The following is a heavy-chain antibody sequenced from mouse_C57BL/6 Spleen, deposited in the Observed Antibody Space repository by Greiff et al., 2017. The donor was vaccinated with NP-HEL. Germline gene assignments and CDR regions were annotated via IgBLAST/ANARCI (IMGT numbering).Heavy chain of an antibody. J-gene: IGHJ3*01. Sequence: VKLMESGPELVKPGASVKISCKASGYAFSSSWMNWVKQRPGKGLEWIGRIYPGDGDTNYNGKFKGKATLTADKSSSTAYMQLSSLTSEDSAVYFCARSLYYDYRFAYWGQGTLVTVSA. CDR2: IYPGDGDT. CDR1: GYAFSSSW. D-gene: IGHD2-4*01. CDR3: ARSLYYDYRFAY. V-gene: IGHV1-82*01.